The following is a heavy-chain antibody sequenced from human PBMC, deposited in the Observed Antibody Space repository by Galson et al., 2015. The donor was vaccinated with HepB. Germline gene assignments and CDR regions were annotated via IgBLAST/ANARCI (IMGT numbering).Heavy chain of an antibody. CDR3: ARDRYRASGGSGYGMDV. Sequence: SLRLSCAASGFTFSSYSMNWVRQAPGKGLEWVSYISSSSSTIYYADSVKGRFTISRDNAKNSLYLQMNSLRDEDTAVYYCARDRYRASGGSGYGMDVWGQGTTVTVSS. CDR2: ISSSSSTI. CDR1: GFTFSSYS. J-gene: IGHJ6*02. D-gene: IGHD2-15*01. V-gene: IGHV3-48*02.